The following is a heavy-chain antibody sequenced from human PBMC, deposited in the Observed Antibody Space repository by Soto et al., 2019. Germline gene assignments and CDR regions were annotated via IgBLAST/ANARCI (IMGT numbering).Heavy chain of an antibody. J-gene: IGHJ4*02. CDR1: GYTFTSYG. CDR2: ISAYNGNT. CDR3: ARARGMVIVGGTIPDY. V-gene: IGHV1-18*01. D-gene: IGHD1-26*01. Sequence: QVQLVQSGAEVKKPGASVKVSCKASGYTFTSYGISWVRQAPGQWLEWLGWISAYNGNTNYARNLQGRVTLTADTSTHTAYMELRSLRSDDTAVYYCARARGMVIVGGTIPDYWGQGTLVTVSS.